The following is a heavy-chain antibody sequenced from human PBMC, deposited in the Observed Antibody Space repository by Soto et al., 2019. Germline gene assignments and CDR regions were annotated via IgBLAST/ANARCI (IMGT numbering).Heavy chain of an antibody. CDR1: GVSIRIYY. Sequence: SVTLSHTCPLAGVSIRIYYSILIRHPPGKGLEWIGYIYYSGSTNYNPSLKSRVTISVDTSENQFSLKLSSVTAADTAVYYCARWGPAGDLYYYYGMDVWGQGTTVTVSS. D-gene: IGHD2-21*02. CDR2: IYYSGST. CDR3: ARWGPAGDLYYYYGMDV. J-gene: IGHJ6*02. V-gene: IGHV4-59*01.